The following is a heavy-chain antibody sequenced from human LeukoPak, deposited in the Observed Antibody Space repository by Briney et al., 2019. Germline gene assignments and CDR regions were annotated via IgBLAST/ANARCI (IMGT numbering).Heavy chain of an antibody. CDR3: ARDQWDIAARLGEDWFDP. V-gene: IGHV6-1*01. Sequence: SQTLSLTCAVSGDSVSSNSAAWNWIRQSPSRGLEWLGRTYYRSKWYNDYAVSVKSRITINPDTSKNQFSLQLNSVTPEDTAVYYCARDQWDIAARLGEDWFDPWGQGTLVTVSS. D-gene: IGHD6-6*01. CDR1: GDSVSSNSAA. J-gene: IGHJ5*02. CDR2: TYYRSKWYN.